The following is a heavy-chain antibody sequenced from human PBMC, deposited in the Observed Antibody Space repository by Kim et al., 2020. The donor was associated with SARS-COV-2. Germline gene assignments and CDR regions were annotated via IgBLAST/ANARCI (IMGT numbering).Heavy chain of an antibody. V-gene: IGHV3-15*01. Sequence: GGSLRLSCAASGFTFSNAWMSWVRQAPGKGLEWVGRIKTKTDGGTTDYAAPVKGRFTISRDDSKNTLHLQMNSLKTEDTSVYYCSTVDIVSTIRFDHWGQGTLVTVST. J-gene: IGHJ4*02. CDR3: STVDIVSTIRFDH. CDR1: GFTFSNAW. CDR2: IKTKTDGGTT. D-gene: IGHD5-12*01.